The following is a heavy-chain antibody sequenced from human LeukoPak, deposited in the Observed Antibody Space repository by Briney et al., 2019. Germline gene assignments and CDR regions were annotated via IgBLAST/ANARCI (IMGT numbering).Heavy chain of an antibody. CDR1: GGSFSGYH. V-gene: IGHV4-34*01. D-gene: IGHD6-13*01. CDR2: INHSGST. J-gene: IGHJ6*03. CDR3: ARATEGYSSPAVYMDV. Sequence: PSETLSLTCAVYGGSFSGYHWTWIRQPPGKGLEWIGEINHSGSTKYSPSLKSRVTISVDTPKNQFSLKLTSVTAADTAVYFCARATEGYSSPAVYMDVWGKGTTVTVSS.